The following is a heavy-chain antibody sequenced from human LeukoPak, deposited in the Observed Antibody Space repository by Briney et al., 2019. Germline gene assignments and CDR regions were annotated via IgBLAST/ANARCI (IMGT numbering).Heavy chain of an antibody. V-gene: IGHV1-2*02. Sequence: ASVKVSCKTSGYTFTGYYMHGVRQAPGQGLEWMGWINPNSGGTKYAQKFQGRVTMTRDTSISTAYMELSSLRSDDTAIYYCARVRAYSSGWNFDYWGQGTLVTVSS. CDR2: INPNSGGT. J-gene: IGHJ4*02. CDR1: GYTFTGYY. CDR3: ARVRAYSSGWNFDY. D-gene: IGHD6-19*01.